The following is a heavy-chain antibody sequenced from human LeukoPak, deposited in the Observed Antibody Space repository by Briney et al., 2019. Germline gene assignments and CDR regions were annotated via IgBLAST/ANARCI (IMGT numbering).Heavy chain of an antibody. V-gene: IGHV4-39*07. J-gene: IGHJ4*02. CDR3: ASAKGAGYWGY. D-gene: IGHD3-9*01. CDR1: GGSISSSSYY. CDR2: IYYSGST. Sequence: KPSETLSLTCTVSGGSISSSSYYWGWIRQPPGKGLEWIGSIYYSGSTYYNPSLKSRVTISVDTSKNQFSLKLSSVTAADTAVYYCASAKGAGYWGYWGQGTLVTVSS.